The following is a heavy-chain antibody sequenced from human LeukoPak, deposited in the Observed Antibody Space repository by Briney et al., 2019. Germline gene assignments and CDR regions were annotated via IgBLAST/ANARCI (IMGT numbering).Heavy chain of an antibody. CDR3: ARGWLVVHSSGYYNIDY. V-gene: IGHV1-46*01. CDR1: GYTLTSYY. CDR2: INPSDGTT. Sequence: ASVKVSCKASGYTLTSYYMHWVRQVPGQGLEWTGIINPSDGTTRYAQKFQGRVTMTRDTSTSTVYMELSSLRSEDTAVYCCARGWLVVHSSGYYNIDYWGQGTLVTVSS. D-gene: IGHD3-22*01. J-gene: IGHJ4*02.